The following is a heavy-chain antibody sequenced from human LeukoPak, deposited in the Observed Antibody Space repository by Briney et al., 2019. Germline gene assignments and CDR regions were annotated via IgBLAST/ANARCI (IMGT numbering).Heavy chain of an antibody. Sequence: SGGSLRLSCAASEFTVSSNYMSWVRQAPGTGLEWVSLIYADSTTSYTDSVKGRFIISRDNSKNTLYLQMNSLRAEDTAVYYCARVLRGYYGSGSYDQWGQGTLVTVSS. CDR1: EFTVSSNY. V-gene: IGHV3-66*01. J-gene: IGHJ4*02. D-gene: IGHD3-10*01. CDR3: ARVLRGYYGSGSYDQ. CDR2: IYADSTT.